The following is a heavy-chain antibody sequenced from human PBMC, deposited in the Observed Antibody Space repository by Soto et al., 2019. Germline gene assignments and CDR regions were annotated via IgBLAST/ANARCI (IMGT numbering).Heavy chain of an antibody. J-gene: IGHJ6*02. V-gene: IGHV4-4*02. CDR3: ARVPRGYDSSGYYFYYYGMDV. CDR1: GGSISSSNW. Sequence: SETLSLTCAVSGGSISSSNWWSWVRQPPGKGLEWIGEIYHSGSTNYNPSLKSRVTISVDKSKNQFSPKLSSVTAADTAVYYCARVPRGYDSSGYYFYYYGMDVWGQGTTVTVSS. CDR2: IYHSGST. D-gene: IGHD3-22*01.